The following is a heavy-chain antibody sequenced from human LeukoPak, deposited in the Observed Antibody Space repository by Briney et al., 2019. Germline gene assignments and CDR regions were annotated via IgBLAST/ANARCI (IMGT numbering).Heavy chain of an antibody. CDR1: GFTFSSYW. D-gene: IGHD3-22*01. CDR2: KSDGST. CDR3: ARAPSEIGGYYPEYFRH. Sequence: GVSLRLSCAASGFTFSSYWMHWVRQAPGKGLVWVSRKSDGSTNYADSVKGRFTISRDNAKNTLSLQMNSLRAEDTGVYYCARAPSEIGGYYPEYFRHWGQGTLVTVSS. V-gene: IGHV3-74*01. J-gene: IGHJ1*01.